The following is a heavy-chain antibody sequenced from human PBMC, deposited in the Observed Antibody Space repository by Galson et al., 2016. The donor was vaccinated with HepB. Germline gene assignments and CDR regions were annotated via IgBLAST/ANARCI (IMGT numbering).Heavy chain of an antibody. Sequence: SETLSLTCSASRSGSYYWTWSRQSPGKGLEWLGYVSSTGESEYNPSLQGRISMSLDTSKKQFSLRLTSLTPADTAVYYCAREHTPYGPPDHWGQGTPVTVSS. CDR1: RSGSYY. J-gene: IGHJ4*02. V-gene: IGHV4-61*01. CDR3: AREHTPYGPPDH. CDR2: VSSTGES. D-gene: IGHD2-15*01.